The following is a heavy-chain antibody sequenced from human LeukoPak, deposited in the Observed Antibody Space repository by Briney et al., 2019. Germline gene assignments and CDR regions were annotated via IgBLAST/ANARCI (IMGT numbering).Heavy chain of an antibody. CDR1: GFTFSSYW. V-gene: IGHV3-7*01. CDR3: ARVPSTYYDFWSGDWYFDL. Sequence: PGGSLRLSCAASGFTFSSYWMSWVRQAPGKGLEWVANIKQDGSEKYYVDSVKGRFTISRDNAKNSLYLQMNSLRAEDTAVYYCARVPSTYYDFWSGDWYFDLWGRGTLVTVSS. J-gene: IGHJ2*01. D-gene: IGHD3-3*01. CDR2: IKQDGSEK.